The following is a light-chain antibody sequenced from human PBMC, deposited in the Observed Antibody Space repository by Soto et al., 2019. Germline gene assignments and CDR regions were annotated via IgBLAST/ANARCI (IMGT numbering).Light chain of an antibody. CDR2: GAL. CDR3: QQYATSPLT. J-gene: IGKJ4*01. CDR1: QTVSSGF. V-gene: IGKV3-20*01. Sequence: EIVLAQSPGNLSLSPGERAALSCRGSQTVSSGFLAWYQQKPGQAPRLLIYGALSRATGIPDRFSGSGSGTDFTLTISRLEPEDFALYYCQQYATSPLTFGGGTKVDI.